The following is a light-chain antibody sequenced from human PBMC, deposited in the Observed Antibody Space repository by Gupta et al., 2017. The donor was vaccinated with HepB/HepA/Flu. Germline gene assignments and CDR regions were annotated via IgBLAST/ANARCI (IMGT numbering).Light chain of an antibody. CDR2: EVS. J-gene: IGLJ2*01. CDR3: SSYAGSDDYVV. V-gene: IGLV2-23*02. CDR1: SRVIGNYNL. Sequence: QSALTQPASVSGSPGQSITISCTGTSRVIGNYNLVSWYQHHPGRAPRLIIYEVSKCPSGVSNRFSGYKSGNTASLTISGLQTEDEADYYCSSYAGSDDYVVFGGGTKLTVL.